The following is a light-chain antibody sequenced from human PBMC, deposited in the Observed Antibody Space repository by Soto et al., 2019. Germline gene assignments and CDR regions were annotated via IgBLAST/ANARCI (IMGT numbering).Light chain of an antibody. CDR1: SSNIGRNF. Sequence: QSVVSQPPSASGTPGQRVTVSCSGRSSNIGRNFVYWYQQFPGTAPKLLIFKNDQRPSGVPDRFSGSKSGTSASLAISGLRSEDEADSYCATWDASLSGWVFGGGTKLTVL. CDR3: ATWDASLSGWV. J-gene: IGLJ3*02. V-gene: IGLV1-47*01. CDR2: KND.